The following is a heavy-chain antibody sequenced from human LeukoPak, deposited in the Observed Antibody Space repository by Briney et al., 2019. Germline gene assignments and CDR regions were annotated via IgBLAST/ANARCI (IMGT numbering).Heavy chain of an antibody. CDR3: ARGAESKTIFGVVIIRGYFDY. D-gene: IGHD3-3*01. V-gene: IGHV3-11*01. Sequence: GGSPRLSCAASGFTFSDYYMSWIRQAPGKGLEWVSYISSSGSTIYYADSVKGRFTISRDNAKNSLYLQMNSLRAEDTAVYYCARGAESKTIFGVVIIRGYFDYWGQGTLVTVSS. CDR2: ISSSGSTI. J-gene: IGHJ4*02. CDR1: GFTFSDYY.